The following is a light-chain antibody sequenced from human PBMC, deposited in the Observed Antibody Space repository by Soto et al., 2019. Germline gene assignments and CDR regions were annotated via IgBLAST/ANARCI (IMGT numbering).Light chain of an antibody. V-gene: IGKV1-5*03. J-gene: IGKJ1*01. CDR2: KAS. CDR1: QSINSW. CDR3: QHYNSYSEA. Sequence: DIQMTQSPSTLSASVGDRVTITCRASQSINSWLARYQQKPGKAPKLLIYKASTLKSGVPSRFSGSGSGTEFTLTIRSMQTHDFATYSCQHYNSYSEAFGQGTKVDI.